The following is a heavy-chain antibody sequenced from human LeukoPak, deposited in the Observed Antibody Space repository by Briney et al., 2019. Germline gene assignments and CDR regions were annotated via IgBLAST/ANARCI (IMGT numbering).Heavy chain of an antibody. CDR3: AKAAGIVISFRYCYMDV. Sequence: PGGSLRLSCAASGFTFSSYGMHWVRQAPGKGLEWVAFIRYDENNKYYADSVKGRFTISRDNSRNTLYLQLNSLRVEDTAVYYCAKAAGIVISFRYCYMDVWGKGTTVTVSS. CDR2: IRYDENNK. V-gene: IGHV3-30*02. D-gene: IGHD3-16*02. J-gene: IGHJ6*03. CDR1: GFTFSSYG.